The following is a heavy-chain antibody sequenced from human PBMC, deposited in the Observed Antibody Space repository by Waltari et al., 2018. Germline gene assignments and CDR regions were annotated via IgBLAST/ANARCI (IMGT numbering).Heavy chain of an antibody. V-gene: IGHV1-2*06. Sequence: QVQLVQSGAEVKKPGASVKVSCKASGYTFTGYYMPWVRQAPGQGLEWMGRINPNSGGTNYAQKVQGRVTMTRDTSISTAYMELSRLRSDDTAVYYCARSGITMVRGGIRWFDPWGQGTLVTVSS. CDR2: INPNSGGT. CDR1: GYTFTGYY. CDR3: ARSGITMVRGGIRWFDP. D-gene: IGHD3-10*01. J-gene: IGHJ5*02.